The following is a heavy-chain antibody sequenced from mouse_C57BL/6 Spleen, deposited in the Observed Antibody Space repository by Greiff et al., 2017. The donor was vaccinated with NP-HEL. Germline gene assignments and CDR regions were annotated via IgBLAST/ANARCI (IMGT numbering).Heavy chain of an antibody. CDR3: ARSNVYYAMDY. Sequence: VQLQQSGAELVKPGASVKISCKASGYAFSSYWMNWVKQRPGKGLEWIGQIYPGDGDTNYNGKFKGKATLTADKSSSTAYMQLSSLTSEDSAVYFCARSNVYYAMDYWGQGTSVTVSS. J-gene: IGHJ4*01. V-gene: IGHV1-80*01. D-gene: IGHD2-5*01. CDR1: GYAFSSYW. CDR2: IYPGDGDT.